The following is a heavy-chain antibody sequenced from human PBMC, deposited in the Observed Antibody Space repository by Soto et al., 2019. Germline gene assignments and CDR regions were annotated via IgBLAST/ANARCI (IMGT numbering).Heavy chain of an antibody. D-gene: IGHD2-8*01. CDR2: IKSKIDGGTT. CDR3: TTYASVSASDRIRWAY. V-gene: IGHV3-15*01. CDR1: GFTFSSAW. J-gene: IGHJ4*02. Sequence: VQLVESGGGLVKPGGSLRLSCAASGFTFSSAWMSWVRQAPGKGLEWVARIKSKIDGGTTDYAAPVRGRFTISRDDSKNTLYTQMDRMQIEDTAVYYCTTYASVSASDRIRWAYWGQGALVTVSS.